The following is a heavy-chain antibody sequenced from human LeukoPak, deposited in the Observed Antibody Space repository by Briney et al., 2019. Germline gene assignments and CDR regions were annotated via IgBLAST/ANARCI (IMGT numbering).Heavy chain of an antibody. J-gene: IGHJ4*02. Sequence: ASVKVSCKASGYTFTGYYMHWVRQAPGQGLEWMGWINPNSGGTNYAQKFQGWVTMTRDTSISTAYMELSGLRSDDTAVYYCARGDDILTGYSAFDYWGQGTLVTVSS. CDR3: ARGDDILTGYSAFDY. CDR1: GYTFTGYY. CDR2: INPNSGGT. D-gene: IGHD3-9*01. V-gene: IGHV1-2*04.